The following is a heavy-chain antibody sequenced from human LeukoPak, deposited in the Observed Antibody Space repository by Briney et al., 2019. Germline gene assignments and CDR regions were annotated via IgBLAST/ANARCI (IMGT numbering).Heavy chain of an antibody. V-gene: IGHV4-39*01. Sequence: PSETLSLTCTVSGGSISSSYSWGWIRQPPGKGLEWIGNIYYSGSTYYNSSLKSRVTISVDTSKNQFSLKLSSVTASDTAIYYCASTKLGYSSGWHWGKGTTVTVSS. CDR1: GGSISSSYS. CDR2: IYYSGST. J-gene: IGHJ6*04. CDR3: ASTKLGYSSGWH. D-gene: IGHD6-19*01.